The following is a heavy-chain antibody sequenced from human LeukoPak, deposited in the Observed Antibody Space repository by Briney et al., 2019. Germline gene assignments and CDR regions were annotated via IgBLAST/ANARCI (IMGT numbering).Heavy chain of an antibody. Sequence: GGSLRISCAASGFTLSSYAMNWVRQAPGKGLEWVSTISSSGSYIFYADSLRGRFTISRDDANNSLHLQMDSLRAEDTAVYYCTTRFRMVRGVIGGYNWFDPWGQGTLVTVSS. V-gene: IGHV3-21*01. CDR1: GFTLSSYA. J-gene: IGHJ5*02. CDR2: ISSSGSYI. D-gene: IGHD3-10*01. CDR3: TTRFRMVRGVIGGYNWFDP.